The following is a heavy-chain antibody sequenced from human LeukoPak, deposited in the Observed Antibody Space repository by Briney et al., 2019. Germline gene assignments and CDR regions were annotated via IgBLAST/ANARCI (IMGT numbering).Heavy chain of an antibody. V-gene: IGHV3-48*04. CDR1: GLTFSSYA. J-gene: IGHJ4*02. CDR3: ARGHGGPLYYFDY. D-gene: IGHD3-10*01. Sequence: GGSLRLSCAASGLTFSSYAMSWVRQAPGKGLEWVSYISSSGSTIYYADSVKGRFTISRDNAKNSLYLQMNSLRAEDTAVYYCARGHGGPLYYFDYWGQGTLVTVSS. CDR2: ISSSGSTI.